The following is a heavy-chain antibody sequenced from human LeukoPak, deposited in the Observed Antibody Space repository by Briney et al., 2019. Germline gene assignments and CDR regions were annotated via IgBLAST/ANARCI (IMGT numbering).Heavy chain of an antibody. CDR2: MNPNSGNT. Sequence: GASVKVSCKASGYTFTSYDINWVRQATGQGLEWMGWMNPNSGNTGYAQEFQGRVTMTRNTSISTAYMELSSLRSEDTAVYYCARWYYYDSSGRFDYWGQGTLVTVSS. D-gene: IGHD3-22*01. J-gene: IGHJ4*02. V-gene: IGHV1-8*01. CDR1: GYTFTSYD. CDR3: ARWYYYDSSGRFDY.